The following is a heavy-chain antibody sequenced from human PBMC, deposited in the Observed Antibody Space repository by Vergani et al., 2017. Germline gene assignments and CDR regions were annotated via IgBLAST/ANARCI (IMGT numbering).Heavy chain of an antibody. CDR2: IYYSGST. J-gene: IGHJ6*03. Sequence: QLQLQESGPGLVKPSETLSLTCTVSGGSISSSSYYWGWIRQPPGKGLEWIGSIYYSGSTYYNPSLKSRVTISVDTSKNQFSLKLSSVTAAYTAVDYCARHSSSLSTRYYYYYMDVGGKGTTVTVSS. D-gene: IGHD6-6*01. V-gene: IGHV4-39*01. CDR3: ARHSSSLSTRYYYYYMDV. CDR1: GGSISSSSYY.